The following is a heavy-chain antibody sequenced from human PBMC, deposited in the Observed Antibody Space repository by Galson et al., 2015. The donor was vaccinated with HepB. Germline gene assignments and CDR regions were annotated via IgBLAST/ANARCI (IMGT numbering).Heavy chain of an antibody. V-gene: IGHV1-69*10. Sequence: SVKVSCKASGGTFSSYVFSWVRQAPGQGLEWMGGIIPILGLTNYAQKFQGRITITADRSTNTAYVELSSLRSEDTAVYYCARDRNYYDSRGYYSSDAFDIWGQGTMVTVSS. D-gene: IGHD3-22*01. CDR2: IIPILGLT. J-gene: IGHJ3*02. CDR3: ARDRNYYDSRGYYSSDAFDI. CDR1: GGTFSSYV.